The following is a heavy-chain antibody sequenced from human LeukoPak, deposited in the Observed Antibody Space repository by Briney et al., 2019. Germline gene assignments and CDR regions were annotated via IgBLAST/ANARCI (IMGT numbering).Heavy chain of an antibody. D-gene: IGHD1-26*01. V-gene: IGHV3-9*01. CDR1: GFTFDDYA. CDR2: ISWNSGSI. J-gene: IGHJ6*02. CDR3: ARDSGSYPYYYYGMDV. Sequence: GGSLRLSCAASGFTFDDYAMHWVRQAPGKGLEWVSGISWNSGSIGYADSVKGRFTISRDNSKNTLYLQMNSLRAEDTAVYYCARDSGSYPYYYYGMDVWGQGTTVTVSS.